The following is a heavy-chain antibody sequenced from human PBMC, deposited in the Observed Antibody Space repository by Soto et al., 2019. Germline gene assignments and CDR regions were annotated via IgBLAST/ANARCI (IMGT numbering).Heavy chain of an antibody. CDR3: AREKRGCSGGSCSRGWFDP. Sequence: GGSLRLSCAASGFTVSSNYMSWVRQAPGKGLEWVSVIYSGGSTYYADSVKGRFTISRDNSKNTLYLQMNSLRAADTAVYYCAREKRGCSGGSCSRGWFDPWGQGTLVTVSS. J-gene: IGHJ5*02. CDR1: GFTVSSNY. CDR2: IYSGGST. V-gene: IGHV3-53*01. D-gene: IGHD2-15*01.